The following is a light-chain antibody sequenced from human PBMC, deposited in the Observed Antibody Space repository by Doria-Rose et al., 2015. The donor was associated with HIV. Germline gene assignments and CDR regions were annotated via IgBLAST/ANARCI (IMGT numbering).Light chain of an antibody. CDR3: QSYDSSTWV. CDR2: EDN. CDR1: IGSIASNY. Sequence: LTQPHSVSESPGKTVTISCTRSIGSIASNYVQWYQQRPGSSPTTVIYEDNQRPSGVPDRFSGSIDSSSNSASLTISGLKTEDEADYYCQSYDSSTWVFGGGTKLTVL. J-gene: IGLJ3*02. V-gene: IGLV6-57*01.